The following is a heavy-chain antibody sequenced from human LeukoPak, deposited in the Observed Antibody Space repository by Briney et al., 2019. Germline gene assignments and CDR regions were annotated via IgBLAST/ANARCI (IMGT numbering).Heavy chain of an antibody. J-gene: IGHJ4*02. CDR2: INTNTGNP. D-gene: IGHD3-10*01. CDR1: GYTFTSYA. CDR3: ASWGFGELYGHPTGPQKNDYYFDY. V-gene: IGHV7-4-1*02. Sequence: ASVKVSCKASGYTFTSYAMNWVRRAPGQGLEWMGWINTNTGNPTYAQGFTGRFVFSLDTSVSTAYLQISSLKAEDTAVYYCASWGFGELYGHPTGPQKNDYYFDYWGQGTLVTVSS.